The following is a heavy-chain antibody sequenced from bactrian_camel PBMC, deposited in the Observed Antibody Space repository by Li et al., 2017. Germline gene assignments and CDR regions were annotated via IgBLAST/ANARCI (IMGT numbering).Heavy chain of an antibody. V-gene: IGHV3S1*01. CDR3: AADFFCYGLGRAGGPTYKY. J-gene: IGHJ4*01. Sequence: HVQLVESGGGSVQADGSLRLSCTFTIGTDNSYCLSWHRQPPGKGREGVAAIDSDGNPGYADSAKARFTVSRDNAKNTLYLQMNSLKVEDTAMYYCAADFFCYGLGRAGGPTYKYWGQGTQVTVS. D-gene: IGHD5*01. CDR1: IGTDNSYC. CDR2: IDSDGNP.